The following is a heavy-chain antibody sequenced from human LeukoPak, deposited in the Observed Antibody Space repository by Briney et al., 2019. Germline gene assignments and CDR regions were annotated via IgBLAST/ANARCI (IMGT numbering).Heavy chain of an antibody. CDR2: ISGSGGST. V-gene: IGHV3-23*01. CDR1: GFTFSSYA. D-gene: IGHD3-22*01. CDR3: AKGYYYDSSGNPPLDY. J-gene: IGHJ4*02. Sequence: PGGSLRLFCAASGFTFSSYAMSWVRQAPGKGLEWVSAISGSGGSTYYADSVKGRFTISRDNSKNTLYLQMNSLRAEDTAVYYCAKGYYYDSSGNPPLDYWGQGTLVTVSS.